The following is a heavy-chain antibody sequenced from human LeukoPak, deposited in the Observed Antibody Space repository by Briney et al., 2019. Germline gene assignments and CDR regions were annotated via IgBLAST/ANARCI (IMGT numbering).Heavy chain of an antibody. CDR1: GGSISSGGYY. J-gene: IGHJ4*02. CDR2: IYYSGST. V-gene: IGHV4-31*03. Sequence: PSETLSLTCTVSGGSISSGGYYWSWIRQHPGKGLEWIGYIYYSGSTYYNPSLKSRVTISVDTSKNQFSLKLSSVTAADTAVYYCARIYDFWSGSPDYWGQGTLVTVSS. CDR3: ARIYDFWSGSPDY. D-gene: IGHD3-3*01.